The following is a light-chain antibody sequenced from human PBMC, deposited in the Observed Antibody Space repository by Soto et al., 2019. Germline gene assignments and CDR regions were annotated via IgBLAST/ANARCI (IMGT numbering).Light chain of an antibody. J-gene: IGKJ1*01. CDR3: QHTFNSPPWT. CDR1: QSITNY. Sequence: DNQMTQSPSTLSASVGDRVTITCRASQSITNYLAWYQQKPGRAPRLLIYKASSLQSGVPSRFSGSGSGTDFTLTISSLQSEDFASYFCQHTFNSPPWTFGQGTKVDI. V-gene: IGKV1-5*03. CDR2: KAS.